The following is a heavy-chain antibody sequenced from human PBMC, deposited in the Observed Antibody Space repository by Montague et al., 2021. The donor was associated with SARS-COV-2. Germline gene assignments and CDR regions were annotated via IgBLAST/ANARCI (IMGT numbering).Heavy chain of an antibody. V-gene: IGHV4-39*01. CDR2: MVYSGRN. CDR3: ARHDHTDFGNPNWFDP. J-gene: IGHJ5*02. D-gene: IGHD5-18*01. Sequence: SETLSLTCTVSGDSINSDTAFWGCVCQSPGKGLEWIGSMVYSGRNFYNGALRSRLTISVDTSKNQFSLELRAVTAADTGLYYCARHDHTDFGNPNWFDPWGQGTLVTVSS. CDR1: GDSINSDTAF.